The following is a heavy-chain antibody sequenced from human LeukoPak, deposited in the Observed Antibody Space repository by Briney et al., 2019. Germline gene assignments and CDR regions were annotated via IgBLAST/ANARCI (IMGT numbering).Heavy chain of an antibody. D-gene: IGHD6-19*01. CDR1: GFTFSSYA. Sequence: GGSLRLSCAASGFTFSSYAMSWVRQAPGKGLEWVSAISGSGGSTYYADSVKGRFTISRDNSKNTLYLQMNSLRAEDTAVYYCARDRYSSGWYIDYWGQGTLVTVSS. CDR3: ARDRYSSGWYIDY. CDR2: ISGSGGST. J-gene: IGHJ4*02. V-gene: IGHV3-23*01.